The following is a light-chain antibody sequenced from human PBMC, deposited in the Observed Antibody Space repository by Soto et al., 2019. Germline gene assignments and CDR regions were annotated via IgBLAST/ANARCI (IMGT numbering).Light chain of an antibody. Sequence: QSALTQPASVSWSPGQSITISCTGTSSEVGSYNYVSWYQQYPGKVPKLMIYEVSTRPSGVSSRFSGSKSGNTASLTISGLQAEDEADYYCSSYSSSSTVFGTGTKLTVL. CDR2: EVS. CDR3: SSYSSSSTV. V-gene: IGLV2-14*01. J-gene: IGLJ1*01. CDR1: SSEVGSYNY.